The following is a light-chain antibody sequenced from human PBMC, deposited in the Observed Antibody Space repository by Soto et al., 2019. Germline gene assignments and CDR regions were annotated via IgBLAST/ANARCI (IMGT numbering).Light chain of an antibody. V-gene: IGLV2-14*01. J-gene: IGLJ2*01. CDR2: DVS. CDR1: SSDVGGYNY. Sequence: QSVLTQPASVSGSPGQSITISCTGTSSDVGGYNYVSWYQQHPGKAPKLMIYDVSNRPSGVSNRFSGSKSGNTASLTISGLQAEHEAAYYCSSYTTSSTLVFGGGTKLTVL. CDR3: SSYTTSSTLV.